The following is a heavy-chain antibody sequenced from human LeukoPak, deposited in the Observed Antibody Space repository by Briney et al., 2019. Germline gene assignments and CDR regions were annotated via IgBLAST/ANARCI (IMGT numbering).Heavy chain of an antibody. CDR1: GGTFSSYA. CDR2: IIPIFGTA. V-gene: IGHV1-69*01. J-gene: IGHJ4*02. D-gene: IGHD6-19*01. Sequence: ASVKVSCKASGGTFSSYAISWVRQAPGQGLEWMGGIIPIFGTANYAQKFQGRVTITADESTSTAYMELSSLRSEDTAVYYCATLNHRAVAVMEPDYWGQGTLVTVSS. CDR3: ATLNHRAVAVMEPDY.